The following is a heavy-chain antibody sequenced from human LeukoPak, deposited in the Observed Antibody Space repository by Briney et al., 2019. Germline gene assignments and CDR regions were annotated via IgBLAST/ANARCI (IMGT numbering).Heavy chain of an antibody. CDR3: ARDKEQLVPDY. CDR1: EFTFSNYW. V-gene: IGHV3-74*01. D-gene: IGHD6-6*01. Sequence: GGSLRLSCAGSEFTFSNYWMHWVRQAPGKGLVWVSRINTDGSSTNYADSVKGRFTISRDNAKNTLYLQMNSLRAEDTAVYYCARDKEQLVPDYWGQGTLVTVSS. CDR2: INTDGSST. J-gene: IGHJ4*02.